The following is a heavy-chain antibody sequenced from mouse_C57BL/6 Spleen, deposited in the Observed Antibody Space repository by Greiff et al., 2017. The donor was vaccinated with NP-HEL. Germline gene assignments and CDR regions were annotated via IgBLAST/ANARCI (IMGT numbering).Heavy chain of an antibody. J-gene: IGHJ2*01. CDR1: GYTFTDYE. D-gene: IGHD2-3*01. CDR3: TRSDDGYGDY. CDR2: IDPETGGT. V-gene: IGHV1-15*01. Sequence: QVHVQQPGAELVRPGASVTLSCKASGYTFTDYEMHWVKQTPVHGLEWIGAIDPETGGTAYNQKFKGKAILTADKSSSTAYMELRSLTSEDSAVYYCTRSDDGYGDYWGQGTTLTVSS.